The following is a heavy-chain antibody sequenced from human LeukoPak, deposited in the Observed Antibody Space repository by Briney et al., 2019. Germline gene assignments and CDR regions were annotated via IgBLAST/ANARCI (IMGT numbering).Heavy chain of an antibody. Sequence: PSETLSLTCAVYGGSFSGYYWSWIRQPPGKGLEWIGEINHSGSTNYNPSLKSRVTISVDTSKNQFSLKLSSVTAADTAVYYCARAVFAYYYASWGQGTMVTVSS. V-gene: IGHV4-34*01. J-gene: IGHJ3*01. CDR2: INHSGST. D-gene: IGHD3-10*01. CDR1: GGSFSGYY. CDR3: ARAVFAYYYAS.